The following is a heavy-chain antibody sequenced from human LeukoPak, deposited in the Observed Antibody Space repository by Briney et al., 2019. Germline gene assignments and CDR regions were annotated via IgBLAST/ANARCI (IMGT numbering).Heavy chain of an antibody. V-gene: IGHV1-2*04. J-gene: IGHJ3*02. CDR1: GYTFSDYY. D-gene: IGHD3-22*01. Sequence: GASVKVSCKASGYTFSDYYIHWVRQAPGQGLERMGWINPNSGGTNYPQKFQDWVTMTRDTSISTAYMELSRLRSDDTALYYCASGGYYDSSGSDAFDIRGQGTMVTVSS. CDR2: INPNSGGT. CDR3: ASGGYYDSSGSDAFDI.